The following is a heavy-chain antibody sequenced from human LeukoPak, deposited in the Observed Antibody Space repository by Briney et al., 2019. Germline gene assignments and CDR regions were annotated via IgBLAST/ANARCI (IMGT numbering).Heavy chain of an antibody. CDR3: TAGTGRSDFDY. CDR2: IKRKGDDGTI. V-gene: IGHV3-15*01. J-gene: IGHJ4*02. Sequence: GGSLRLSCAASGFTFSNAWMSWVRQAPGRGLEGVGRIKRKGDDGTIDYAAPVKGRLSISRDDSKKTLYLQMKSLKSEDTAVYYCTAGTGRSDFDYWGQGTLVTVSS. CDR1: GFTFSNAW. D-gene: IGHD3/OR15-3a*01.